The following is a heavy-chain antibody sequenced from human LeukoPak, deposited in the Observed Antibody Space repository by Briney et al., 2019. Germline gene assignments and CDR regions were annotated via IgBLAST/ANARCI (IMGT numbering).Heavy chain of an antibody. CDR2: ISSSGSTI. Sequence: GGSLRLSCAASGFTFSTYNMNWVRQAPGKGLEWVSYISSSGSTIYYADSVKGRFTISRDNAKNSLYLQMNSLRAEDTAVYYCARDLNYFDYWGQGTLVTVSS. V-gene: IGHV3-48*03. CDR3: ARDLNYFDY. J-gene: IGHJ4*02. CDR1: GFTFSTYN.